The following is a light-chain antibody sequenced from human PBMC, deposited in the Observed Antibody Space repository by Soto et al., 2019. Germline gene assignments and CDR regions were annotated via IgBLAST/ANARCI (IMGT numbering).Light chain of an antibody. CDR2: GAS. CDR1: QSVSSN. J-gene: IGKJ1*01. V-gene: IGKV3-15*01. Sequence: EIVMTQSPATLSVSPGERATLSCRASQSVSSNLAWYQQKPGQAPRLLIYGASTMATGIPARFSGSGSGTEFTLNISSLQSKDFAVYYCQQYNNWPPWTFGQGTKVEIK. CDR3: QQYNNWPPWT.